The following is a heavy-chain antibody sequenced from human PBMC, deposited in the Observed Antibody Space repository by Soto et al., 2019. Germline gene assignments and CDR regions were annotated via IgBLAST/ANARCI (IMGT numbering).Heavy chain of an antibody. CDR1: GGTFSSYA. Sequence: SVKVSCKASGGTFSSYAISWVRQAPGQGLEWMGGIIPIFGTANYAQKFQGRVTITADESTSTAYMELSSLRSEDTAVYYCARSTFHYDFWSGYQNWFDPWGQGTLVTVSS. J-gene: IGHJ5*02. V-gene: IGHV1-69*13. D-gene: IGHD3-3*01. CDR3: ARSTFHYDFWSGYQNWFDP. CDR2: IIPIFGTA.